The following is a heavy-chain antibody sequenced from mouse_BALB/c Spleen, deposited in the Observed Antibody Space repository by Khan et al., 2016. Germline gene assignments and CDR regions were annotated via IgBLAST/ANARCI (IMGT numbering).Heavy chain of an antibody. CDR1: GYAFNNFW. CDR3: TFYDNYPY. V-gene: IGHV1-80*01. J-gene: IGHJ2*02. D-gene: IGHD2-1*01. Sequence: QVQLQQSGAELVRPGSSVKISCKASGYAFNNFWMNWVKQRPGQGLEWIGQIYPGDGDTNYNGTFKGKATLTADKSSSPAYMQISSITSEDSAVYFYTFYDNYPYWGQGTSLTVSS. CDR2: IYPGDGDT.